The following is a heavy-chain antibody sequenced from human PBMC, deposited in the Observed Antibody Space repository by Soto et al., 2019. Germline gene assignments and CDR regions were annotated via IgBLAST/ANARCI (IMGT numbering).Heavy chain of an antibody. CDR3: ASSRDWLPYFQN. Sequence: PSETLYLTCAVSGGSISSGGYSWSWIRQPPGKGLEWIGYIYHSVSTYYNPSLKSRVTISVDRSKNQFSLKLSSVTAADTAVYYCASSRDWLPYFQNWGQGTLVTVYS. CDR1: GGSISSGGYS. J-gene: IGHJ1*01. V-gene: IGHV4-30-2*01. D-gene: IGHD3-9*01. CDR2: IYHSVST.